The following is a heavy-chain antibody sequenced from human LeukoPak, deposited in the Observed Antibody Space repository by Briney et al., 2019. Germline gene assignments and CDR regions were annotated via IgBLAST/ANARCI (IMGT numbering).Heavy chain of an antibody. D-gene: IGHD3-10*01. CDR2: ISGNSGSI. Sequence: GGSLRLSCAASGFTFDDYAMHWVGQAPGKGVEGGVGISGNSGSIVYADSVKGGFTISRDNAKNSLYLQMNSLRAEGMALYYCAKGGNYYGSGDDAFDIWGQGTMVTVSS. J-gene: IGHJ3*02. V-gene: IGHV3-9*03. CDR3: AKGGNYYGSGDDAFDI. CDR1: GFTFDDYA.